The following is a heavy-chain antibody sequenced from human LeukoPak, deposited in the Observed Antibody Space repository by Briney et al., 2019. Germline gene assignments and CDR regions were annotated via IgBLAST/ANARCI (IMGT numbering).Heavy chain of an antibody. CDR3: ARYSGSYQQFDY. Sequence: GGSLRLSCAASGFTFSDYWMYWVRQAPGKGLVWVSRVNSDGSSTSSADSVKGRFTISRDNAKNTLYLQMNSLRAEDTAVYYCARYSGSYQQFDYWGQGTLVTVST. V-gene: IGHV3-74*01. CDR2: VNSDGSST. CDR1: GFTFSDYW. J-gene: IGHJ4*02. D-gene: IGHD1-26*01.